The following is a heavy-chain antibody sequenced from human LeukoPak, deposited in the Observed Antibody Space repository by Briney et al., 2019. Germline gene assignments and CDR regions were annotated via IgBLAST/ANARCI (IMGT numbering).Heavy chain of an antibody. CDR2: IWYDGSEK. CDR3: AKDLSSGWSFDS. Sequence: GGSLRLSCAASGFIFRNHGMHWVRQAPGKGLEWVTFIWYDGSEKYYADSVRGRFTISRDNSKNTVNLQMNSLRTEDTALYYCAKDLSSGWSFDSWGQGTLVTVSS. V-gene: IGHV3-30*02. J-gene: IGHJ4*02. D-gene: IGHD6-19*01. CDR1: GFIFRNHG.